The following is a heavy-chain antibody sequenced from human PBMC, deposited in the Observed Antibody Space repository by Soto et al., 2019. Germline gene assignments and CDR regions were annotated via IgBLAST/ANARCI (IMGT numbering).Heavy chain of an antibody. V-gene: IGHV1-18*01. J-gene: IGHJ6*02. D-gene: IGHD3-16*01. CDR3: ARDGRKELWAEGLNAMDV. CDR2: ISAYNGQT. CDR1: AYSYTSYG. Sequence: QVQLVQSGPEVKKPGASVNVSCKASAYSYTSYGISWVRQAPGQGLEWMGWISAYNGQTNYAQKFRGRVTFTTDAYTSTAFMQLRSLRSEDTAMYYCARDGRKELWAEGLNAMDVWGQGTTVTV.